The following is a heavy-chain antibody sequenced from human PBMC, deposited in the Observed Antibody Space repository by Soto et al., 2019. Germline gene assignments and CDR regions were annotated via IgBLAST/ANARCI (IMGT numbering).Heavy chain of an antibody. CDR1: GFTFDDYA. CDR2: ISWNSGSI. CDR3: AKGHYDFWSGYANDY. Sequence: EVQLVESGGGLVQPGRSLRLSCAASGFTFDDYAMHWVRQAPGKGLEWVSGISWNSGSIGYADSVKGRFTISRDNAKNSLYLQMSSLRAEDTALYYCAKGHYDFWSGYANDYWGQGTLVTVSS. V-gene: IGHV3-9*01. D-gene: IGHD3-3*01. J-gene: IGHJ4*02.